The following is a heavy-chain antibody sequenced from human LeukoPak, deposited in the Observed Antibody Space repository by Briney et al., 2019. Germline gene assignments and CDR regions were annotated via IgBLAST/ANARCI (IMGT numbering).Heavy chain of an antibody. Sequence: ASVKVSCKASGYTFTSYDINWVRQATGQRLEWMGWMNPNSGNTGYAQKFQGRVTMTRNTSISTAYMELSSLRSEDTAVYYCARGRKSYEYSSGHAVYMDVWGKGTTITISS. D-gene: IGHD6-19*01. CDR1: GYTFTSYD. CDR2: MNPNSGNT. J-gene: IGHJ6*03. V-gene: IGHV1-8*01. CDR3: ARGRKSYEYSSGHAVYMDV.